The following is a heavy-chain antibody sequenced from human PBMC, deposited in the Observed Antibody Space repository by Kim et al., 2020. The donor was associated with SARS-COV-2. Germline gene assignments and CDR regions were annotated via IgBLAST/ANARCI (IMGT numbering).Heavy chain of an antibody. CDR3: ARASRGAYTIFGVINWFDP. CDR2: IYYSGST. CDR1: GGSISSGGYY. Sequence: SETLSLTCTVSGGSISSGGYYWSWIRQHPGKGLEWIGYIYYSGSTYYNPSLKSRVTISVDTSKNQFSLKLSSVTAADTVVYYCARASRGAYTIFGVINWFDPWGQGTLVTVSS. J-gene: IGHJ5*02. D-gene: IGHD3-3*01. V-gene: IGHV4-31*03.